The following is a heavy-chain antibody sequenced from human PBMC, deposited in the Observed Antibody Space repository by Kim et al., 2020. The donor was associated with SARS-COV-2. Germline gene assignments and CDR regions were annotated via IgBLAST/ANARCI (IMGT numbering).Heavy chain of an antibody. CDR1: GDSVSSNSAA. Sequence: SQTLSLTCAISGDSVSSNSAAWNWIRQSPSRGLEWLGRTYYRSKWYNDYAVSVKSRITINPDTSKNQFSLQLNSVTPEDTAVYYCARDAYCSSTSCSLYFDLWGRGTLVTVSS. D-gene: IGHD2-2*01. J-gene: IGHJ2*01. CDR2: TYYRSKWYN. CDR3: ARDAYCSSTSCSLYFDL. V-gene: IGHV6-1*01.